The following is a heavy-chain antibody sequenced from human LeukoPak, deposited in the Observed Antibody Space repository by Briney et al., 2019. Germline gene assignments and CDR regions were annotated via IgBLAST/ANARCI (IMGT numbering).Heavy chain of an antibody. D-gene: IGHD2-8*01. J-gene: IGHJ4*02. CDR1: GFTFSNYG. V-gene: IGHV3-30*02. Sequence: GGSLGLSCAASGFTFSNYGMHWVRQAPGKGLEWVAFIWYDGSNRYYADSVKGRFTISRDNSENTLFLQMSSLRTEDTAVYYCAKDPLGFCTRATCRYLDSWGQGTLVTVSS. CDR2: IWYDGSNR. CDR3: AKDPLGFCTRATCRYLDS.